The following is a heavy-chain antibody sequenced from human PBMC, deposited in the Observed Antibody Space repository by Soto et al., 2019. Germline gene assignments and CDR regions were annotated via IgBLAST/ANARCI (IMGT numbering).Heavy chain of an antibody. CDR3: AKPLGVVVIRVGYGMDV. CDR1: GFTFSSYG. D-gene: IGHD2-15*01. CDR2: ISYDGSNK. J-gene: IGHJ6*02. V-gene: IGHV3-30*18. Sequence: GGSLRLSCAASGFTFSSYGMHWVRQAPGKGLEWVAVISYDGSNKYYADSVKGRFTISRDNSKNTLYLQMNSLRAEDTAVYYCAKPLGVVVIRVGYGMDVWGQGTTVTVSS.